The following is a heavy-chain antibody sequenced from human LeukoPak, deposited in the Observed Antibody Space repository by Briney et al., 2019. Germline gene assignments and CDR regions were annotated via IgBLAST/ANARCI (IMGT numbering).Heavy chain of an antibody. CDR2: INHSGST. J-gene: IGHJ5*02. CDR3: ARRISVVVVAATPNWFDP. V-gene: IGHV4-34*01. CDR1: GGSFSGYY. Sequence: PSETLSLTCAVYGGSFSGYYWSWIRQPPGKGLEWIGEINHSGSTNYNPSLKSRVTISVDTSKNQFSLKLSSVTAADTAVYYCARRISVVVVAATPNWFDPWGQGTLVTVSS. D-gene: IGHD2-15*01.